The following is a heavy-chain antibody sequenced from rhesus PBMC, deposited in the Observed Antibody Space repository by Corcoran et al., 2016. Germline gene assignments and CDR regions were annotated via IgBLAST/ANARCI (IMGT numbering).Heavy chain of an antibody. Sequence: EVQLVESGAGWVKPGGSLRLSCAASGLSFSNPWLDWVRQAPGKGLEWVAHIKRKIDGETAAYAASVKGIFAISRDDSKNTLYLQMNSLKTEDTAVYYCTTGGYYLDFWGRGVLVT. CDR3: TTGGYYLDF. CDR2: IKRKIDGETA. CDR1: GLSFSNPW. J-gene: IGHJ5-2*02. V-gene: IGHV3-30*02. D-gene: IGHD2-2*01.